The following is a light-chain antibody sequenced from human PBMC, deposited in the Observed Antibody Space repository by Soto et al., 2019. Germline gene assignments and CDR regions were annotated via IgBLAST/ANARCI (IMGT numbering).Light chain of an antibody. CDR1: QSLTNNY. V-gene: IGKV3-20*01. CDR3: QQYEAVVT. CDR2: GAS. Sequence: EIVMTQSPATLSVSPGARATLSCRASQSLTNNYFAWYQQKPGRALRLLIDGASTRATGIPDRFSGSGSGTDFTLTISRLEPEDVAVYYCQQYEAVVTFGQGTKVDIK. J-gene: IGKJ1*01.